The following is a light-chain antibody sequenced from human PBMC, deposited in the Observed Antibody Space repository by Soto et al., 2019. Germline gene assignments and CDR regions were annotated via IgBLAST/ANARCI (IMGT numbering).Light chain of an antibody. CDR2: GAS. CDR3: QQYNNWPAIT. CDR1: QSVRSN. J-gene: IGKJ5*01. V-gene: IGKV3D-15*01. Sequence: EVVMTQSPATLSVSPGERASLSRRASQSVRSNLAWYQQKPVQAPRLLIYGASNRVSGIPATFSGSGSGTEFTLTISSLQSEDFAVYYCQQYNNWPAITFGQGTRLEIK.